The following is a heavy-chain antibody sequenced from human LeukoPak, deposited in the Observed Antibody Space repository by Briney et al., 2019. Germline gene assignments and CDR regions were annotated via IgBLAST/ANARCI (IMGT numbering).Heavy chain of an antibody. CDR2: ISGSGGST. J-gene: IGHJ4*02. Sequence: TGGSLRLSCAASGFTFSSFAMTWVRQAPGKGLEWVSDISGSGGSTYFADSVKGRFTISRENSKNALYLQMNSLRAADTAIYYCAKGRGGVAGTGIDYWGQRTLVTASS. D-gene: IGHD6-19*01. CDR3: AKGRGGVAGTGIDY. CDR1: GFTFSSFA. V-gene: IGHV3-23*01.